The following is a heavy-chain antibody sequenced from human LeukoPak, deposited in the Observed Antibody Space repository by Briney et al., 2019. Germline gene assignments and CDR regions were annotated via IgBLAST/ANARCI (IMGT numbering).Heavy chain of an antibody. CDR1: GGTFSSYT. Sequence: SVKVSCKASGGTFSSYTISWVRQAPGQGLEWMGRIIPILGIANYAQKFQGRVTITADKSTSTAYMELGSLRSDDTAVFYCARAPYYYDSSGYYYPFDYWGQGTLVTVSS. D-gene: IGHD3-22*01. V-gene: IGHV1-69*02. CDR2: IIPILGIA. CDR3: ARAPYYYDSSGYYYPFDY. J-gene: IGHJ4*02.